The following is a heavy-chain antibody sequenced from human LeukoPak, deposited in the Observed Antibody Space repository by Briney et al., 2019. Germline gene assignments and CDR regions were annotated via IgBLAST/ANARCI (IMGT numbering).Heavy chain of an antibody. D-gene: IGHD4-17*01. CDR3: ARDDYGEGYFDY. Sequence: KASETLSLTCTVSGGSISSYYWSWIRQPPGKGLEWIGYIYYSGSTNYNPSLKSRVTISVGTSKNQFSLKLSSVTAADTAVYYCARDDYGEGYFDYWGQGTLVTVSS. V-gene: IGHV4-59*01. J-gene: IGHJ4*02. CDR1: GGSISSYY. CDR2: IYYSGST.